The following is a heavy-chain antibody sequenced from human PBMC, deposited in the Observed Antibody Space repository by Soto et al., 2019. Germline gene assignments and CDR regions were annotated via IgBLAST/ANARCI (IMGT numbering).Heavy chain of an antibody. Sequence: PSETLSLTCAVYGGSFCGYYWSWIRQPPGKGLEWIGEINHSGSTNYNPSLKSRVTISVDTSKNQFSLKLSSVTAADTAVYYCARGEASSSWNDYWGQGTLVTVSS. J-gene: IGHJ4*02. CDR3: ARGEASSSWNDY. CDR1: GGSFCGYY. V-gene: IGHV4-34*01. CDR2: INHSGST. D-gene: IGHD6-13*01.